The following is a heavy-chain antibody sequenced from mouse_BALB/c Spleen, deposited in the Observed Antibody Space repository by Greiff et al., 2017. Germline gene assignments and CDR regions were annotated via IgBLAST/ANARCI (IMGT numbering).Heavy chain of an antibody. Sequence: VQLKESGPELVEPVASVTVSCTASGYAFTSYNLYSVKQSHGKRLEWIGYIDPYNGGTGYNQKFKGKATLTVDKSSSTAYMQLNSLTSEDSAVYYGASDYYCRDYAMDYWGQGTSVTVSS. CDR1: GYAFTSYN. CDR2: IDPYNGGT. CDR3: ASDYYCRDYAMDY. D-gene: IGHD1-1*01. J-gene: IGHJ4*01. V-gene: IGHV1S135*01.